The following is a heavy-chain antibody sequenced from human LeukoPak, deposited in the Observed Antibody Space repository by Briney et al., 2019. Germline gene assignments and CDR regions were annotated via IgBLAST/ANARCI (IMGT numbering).Heavy chain of an antibody. Sequence: PSETLSLTCTVSGGSISSRSYSWGWIRQPPGKGLEWIGSMYYTGNTDYNPSLKSRLTMSVDTSKNQFSLKLSSVTAADTAVYYCASYPAPPQFNYYYYGMDVWGQGTTVTVSS. CDR1: GGSISSRSYS. J-gene: IGHJ6*02. CDR2: MYYTGNT. V-gene: IGHV4-39*07. CDR3: ASYPAPPQFNYYYYGMDV.